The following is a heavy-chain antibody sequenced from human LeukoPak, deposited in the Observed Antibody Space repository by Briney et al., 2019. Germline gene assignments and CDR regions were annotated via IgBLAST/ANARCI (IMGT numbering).Heavy chain of an antibody. Sequence: SETLSLTCTVSGYSISSGYYWGWIRQPPGKGLEWIGSIYHSGSTYYNPSLKSRVTISVDTSKNQFSLKLSSVTAADTAVYYCARLITAFQAFDSWGQETLVTVSS. CDR1: GYSISSGYY. V-gene: IGHV4-38-2*02. CDR2: IYHSGST. D-gene: IGHD3-16*01. J-gene: IGHJ4*02. CDR3: ARLITAFQAFDS.